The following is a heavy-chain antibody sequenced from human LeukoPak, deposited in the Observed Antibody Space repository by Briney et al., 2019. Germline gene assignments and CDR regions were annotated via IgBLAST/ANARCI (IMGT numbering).Heavy chain of an antibody. Sequence: GGSLRPSCAASGFTFDDYAMHWVRQAPGKGLEWVSGINWNGGSTGYADSVKGRFTISRDNAKNSLYLQMNSLRAEDTALYHCARGGVSVGATTDTFDIWGQGTMVTVSS. CDR2: INWNGGST. V-gene: IGHV3-20*01. J-gene: IGHJ3*02. CDR3: ARGGVSVGATTDTFDI. CDR1: GFTFDDYA. D-gene: IGHD1-26*01.